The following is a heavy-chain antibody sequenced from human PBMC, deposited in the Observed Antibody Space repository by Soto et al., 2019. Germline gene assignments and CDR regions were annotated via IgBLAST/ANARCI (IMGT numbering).Heavy chain of an antibody. CDR2: IYYSGST. Sequence: SETLSLTCTVSGGSISSGDYYWSWIRQPPGKGLEWIGYIYYSGSTYYNPSLKSRVTISVDTSKNQFSLKLSSVTAADTAVYYCAREVVPAAIFDYWGQGTLVTVSS. J-gene: IGHJ4*02. D-gene: IGHD2-2*01. CDR3: AREVVPAAIFDY. V-gene: IGHV4-30-4*01. CDR1: GGSISSGDYY.